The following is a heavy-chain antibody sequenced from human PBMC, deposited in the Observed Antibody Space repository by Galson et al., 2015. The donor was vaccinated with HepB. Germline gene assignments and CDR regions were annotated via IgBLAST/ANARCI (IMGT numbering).Heavy chain of an antibody. CDR1: GGSISSSSYY. J-gene: IGHJ4*02. V-gene: IGHV4-39*01. Sequence: SETLSLTCTVSGGSISSSSYYWGWIRQPPGKGLEWIGSIYYSGSTSYNSSLKSRVTISVDTSKNQFSLKLSSVTAADTAVYYCVRRPRYLVVAVTGAPFDCWGQGSLVTVSS. D-gene: IGHD4-11*01. CDR3: VRRPRYLVVAVTGAPFDC. CDR2: IYYSGST.